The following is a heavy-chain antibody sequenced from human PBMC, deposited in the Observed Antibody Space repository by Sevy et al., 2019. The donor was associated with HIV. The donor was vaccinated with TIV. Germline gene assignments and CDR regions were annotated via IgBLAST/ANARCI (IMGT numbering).Heavy chain of an antibody. Sequence: GGSLRLSCAASGFTFSSYAMSWVRQAPGKGLEWVSAISGSGGSTYYADSVKGRFTISRDNSKNTLYLQMNSLRAEDTAAYYCAKSPRLTIAVAGSWDYWGQGTLVTVSS. CDR2: ISGSGGST. CDR3: AKSPRLTIAVAGSWDY. CDR1: GFTFSSYA. J-gene: IGHJ4*02. D-gene: IGHD6-19*01. V-gene: IGHV3-23*01.